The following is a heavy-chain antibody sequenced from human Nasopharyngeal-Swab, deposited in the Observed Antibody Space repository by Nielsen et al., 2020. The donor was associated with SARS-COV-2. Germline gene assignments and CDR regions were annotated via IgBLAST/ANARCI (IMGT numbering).Heavy chain of an antibody. Sequence: SETLSLTCTVSGGSVSSGSYSWTWIRQPPGKGLEWIGYIYYTGSTDYNPSLKSRLTISRDTSKNQFSLKLTSVTAADTAVYFCARIDYYRARSFDSWGQGTLVTVSS. CDR3: ARIDYYRARSFDS. CDR2: IYYTGST. J-gene: IGHJ4*02. V-gene: IGHV4-61*01. CDR1: GGSVSSGSYS. D-gene: IGHD3-22*01.